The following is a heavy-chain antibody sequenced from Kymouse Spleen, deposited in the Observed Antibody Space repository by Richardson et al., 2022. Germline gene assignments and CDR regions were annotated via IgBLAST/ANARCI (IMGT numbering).Heavy chain of an antibody. CDR2: INTNTGNP. Sequence: QVQLVQSGSELKKPGASVKVSCKASGYTFTSYAMNWVRQAPGQGLEWMGWINTNTGNPTYAQGFTGRFVFSLDTSVSTAYLQICSLKAEDTAVYYCAREYSSSWYYYYYGMDVWGQGTTVTVSS. V-gene: IGHV7-4-1*01. CDR1: GYTFTSYA. J-gene: IGHJ6*02. D-gene: IGHD6-13*01. CDR3: AREYSSSWYYYYYGMDV.